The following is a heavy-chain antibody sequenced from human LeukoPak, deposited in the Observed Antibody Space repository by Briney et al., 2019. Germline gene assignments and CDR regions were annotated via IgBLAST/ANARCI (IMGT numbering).Heavy chain of an antibody. CDR2: ISGSGGST. V-gene: IGHV3-23*01. J-gene: IGHJ4*02. CDR1: GFTFSSYA. D-gene: IGHD3-22*01. Sequence: GGSLRLSCAASGFTFSSYAMSWVRQAPGKGLEWVSAISGSGGSTYYADSVKGRFTISRDNSKNTLYLQMNSLRAEDTAVYYYAKVGYYDSSGYYSLGFDYWGQGTLVTVSS. CDR3: AKVGYYDSSGYYSLGFDY.